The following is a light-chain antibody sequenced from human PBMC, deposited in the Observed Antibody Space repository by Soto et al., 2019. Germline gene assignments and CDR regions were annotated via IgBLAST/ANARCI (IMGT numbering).Light chain of an antibody. CDR2: GAS. CDR3: QHLTT. V-gene: IGKV3-20*01. Sequence: EIVLTQSPGTLSLSPGERATLSCRASQSVSSSYLAWYQQKPGQAPRLLIYGASSRATGIPDRFSGSGSGTDFTLTISRLEPEDSAVYYCQHLTTFGQGTKVDIK. CDR1: QSVSSSY. J-gene: IGKJ1*01.